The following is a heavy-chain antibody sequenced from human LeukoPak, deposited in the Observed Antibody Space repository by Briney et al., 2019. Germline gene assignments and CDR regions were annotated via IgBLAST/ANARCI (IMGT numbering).Heavy chain of an antibody. D-gene: IGHD2-2*01. CDR1: GGTFSSYA. J-gene: IGHJ5*02. CDR2: IIPIFGTA. V-gene: IGHV1-69*05. CDR3: ARGGGYCSSTSCLPWFDP. Sequence: SVKVSCKASGGTFSSYAISWVRQAPGQGLEWMGGIIPIFGTANYAQKFQGRVTITTDESTSTAYMELSSLRSEDTAVYYCARGGGYCSSTSCLPWFDPWGQGTLVTVS.